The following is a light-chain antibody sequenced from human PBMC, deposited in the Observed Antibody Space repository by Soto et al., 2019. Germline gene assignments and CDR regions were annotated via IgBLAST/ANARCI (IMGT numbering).Light chain of an antibody. CDR3: QSYDSSLSGWV. CDR1: SSNIGAGYD. J-gene: IGLJ3*02. CDR2: GNS. Sequence: QSVLTQPPSVSGAPGQRVTISCTGSSSNIGAGYDVHWYQQLPGTAPKLLISGNSNRPSGVPDRFSGSKSGTSACLAITGLRAEDEADYYCQSYDSSLSGWVFGGGTKHTVL. V-gene: IGLV1-40*01.